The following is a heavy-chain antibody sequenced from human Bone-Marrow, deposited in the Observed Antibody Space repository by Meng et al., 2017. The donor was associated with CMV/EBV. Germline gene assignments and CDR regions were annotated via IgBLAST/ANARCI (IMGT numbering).Heavy chain of an antibody. Sequence: WNWIRQAPSRGIEWLGRTYYRSKWYNDYAVSVKSRITINPDTSKNQFSLQLNSVTPEDTAVYYCARDSQYSSSSSSSWYWYYYGMDVWGQGTTVTVSS. V-gene: IGHV6-1*01. D-gene: IGHD6-13*01. J-gene: IGHJ6*02. CDR2: TYYRSKWYN. CDR3: ARDSQYSSSSSSSWYWYYYGMDV.